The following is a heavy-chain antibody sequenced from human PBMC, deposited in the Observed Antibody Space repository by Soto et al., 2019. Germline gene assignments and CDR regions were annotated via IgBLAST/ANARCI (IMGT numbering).Heavy chain of an antibody. V-gene: IGHV4-4*02. CDR2: IYHSGST. CDR1: GGSISSSNW. CDR3: ARAAVIVRYYFDN. D-gene: IGHD3-16*02. J-gene: IGHJ4*02. Sequence: QVQLQESGPGLVKPSGTLSLTCAVSGGSISSSNWWSWVRQPPGKGLEWIGEIYHSGSTNYDPSLKRRVTIPIDKPKNQFTLRMSSVTAADTAVYYCARAAVIVRYYFDNWGQGTLVTVSS.